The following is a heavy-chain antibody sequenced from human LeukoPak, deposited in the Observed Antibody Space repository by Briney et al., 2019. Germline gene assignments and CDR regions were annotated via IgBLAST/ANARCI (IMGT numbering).Heavy chain of an antibody. CDR2: ISASSSTI. D-gene: IGHD3-22*01. V-gene: IGHV3-48*02. Sequence: PGGSLRLSCAASGITLGTSSMNWVRQAPGKGLEWVSYISASSSTIYYTDSVKGRFTISRDNAKNSLYLQMNSLRDEDTAVYYCARDHPYYFDSTSFDYWGQGTLVTVSS. CDR1: GITLGTSS. CDR3: ARDHPYYFDSTSFDY. J-gene: IGHJ4*02.